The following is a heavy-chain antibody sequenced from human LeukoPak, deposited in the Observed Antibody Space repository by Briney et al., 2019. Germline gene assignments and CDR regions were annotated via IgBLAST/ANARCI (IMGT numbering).Heavy chain of an antibody. Sequence: GGSLRHSSAVTVLSFRTYAMGWGRHTPKKRLEYVSAISSNGSTTYYANSVKGRFNISRDNSKNTLFLQMGSLRAEDMAVYYCASDGGLDSGSGVIGDTFDFWGQGTMVTVSS. CDR2: ISSNGSTT. J-gene: IGHJ3*01. D-gene: IGHD3-10*01. V-gene: IGHV3-64*01. CDR1: VLSFRTYA. CDR3: ASDGGLDSGSGVIGDTFDF.